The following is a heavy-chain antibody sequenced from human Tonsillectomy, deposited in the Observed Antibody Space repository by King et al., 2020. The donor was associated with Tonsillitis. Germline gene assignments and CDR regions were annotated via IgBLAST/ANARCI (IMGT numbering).Heavy chain of an antibody. D-gene: IGHD5-18*01. CDR1: GFSLSTSGVG. V-gene: IGHV2-5*01. CDR3: AHIPSLRRYRFVPRYWFDP. J-gene: IGHJ5*02. CDR2: IYWNDDK. Sequence: ITLKESGPTLVKPTQILTLTCTFSGFSLSTSGVGVAWIRQPPGKALEWLAIIYWNDDKRYSPSLKSRLTIAKDTSKNQVVLTMTNMDPVDTATYYCAHIPSLRRYRFVPRYWFDPWGQGTLVTVSS.